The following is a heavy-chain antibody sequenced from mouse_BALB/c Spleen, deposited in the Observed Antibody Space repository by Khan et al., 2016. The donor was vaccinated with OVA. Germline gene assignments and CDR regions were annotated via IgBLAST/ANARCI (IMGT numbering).Heavy chain of an antibody. D-gene: IGHD2-2*01. CDR2: IDPFSGGT. CDR3: TRHGYDAWFTY. V-gene: IGHV1S135*01. J-gene: IGHJ3*01. Sequence: EVKLQESGPELMKPGASVRISCKASGYSFTTYYIHWLMQSHGKSLEWIGYIDPFSGGTTYNQKFKGKATLTVDQSSSTAYLHLRNLTSEDSAVYYCTRHGYDAWFTYWGQGTLVTVSA. CDR1: GYSFTTYY.